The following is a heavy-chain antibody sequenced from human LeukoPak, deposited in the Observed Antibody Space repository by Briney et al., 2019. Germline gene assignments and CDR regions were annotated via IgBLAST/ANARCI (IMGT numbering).Heavy chain of an antibody. J-gene: IGHJ6*03. CDR1: GYTFTGYY. CDR3: ARVPSFGYVSYYYYYYMDV. D-gene: IGHD5-12*01. V-gene: IGHV1-2*06. CDR2: INPNSGGT. Sequence: ASVKVSCKASGYTFTGYYMHWVRQAPGQGPEWVGRINPNSGGTNYAQKFQGRVTMTRDTSISTAYMELSRLRSDDMAVYYCARVPSFGYVSYYYYYYMDVWGKGTTVTVSS.